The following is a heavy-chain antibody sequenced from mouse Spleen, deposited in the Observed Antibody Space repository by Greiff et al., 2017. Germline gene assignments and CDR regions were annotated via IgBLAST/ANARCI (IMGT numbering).Heavy chain of an antibody. D-gene: IGHD2-1*01. CDR3: ARREGNYRYFDV. V-gene: IGHV1S56*01. J-gene: IGHJ1*01. Sequence: QVQLQQSGPELVKPGASVRISCKASGYTFTSYYIHWVKQRPGQGLEWIGWIYPGNVNTKYNEKFKGKATLTADKSSSTAYMQLSSLTSEDSAVYFCARREGNYRYFDVWGAGTTVTVSS. CDR2: IYPGNVNT. CDR1: GYTFTSYY.